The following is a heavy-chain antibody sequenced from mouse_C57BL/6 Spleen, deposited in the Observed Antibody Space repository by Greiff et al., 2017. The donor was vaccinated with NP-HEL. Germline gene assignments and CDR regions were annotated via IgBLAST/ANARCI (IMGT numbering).Heavy chain of an antibody. D-gene: IGHD1-1*01. CDR1: GYAFSSSW. CDR2: IYPGDGDT. V-gene: IGHV1-82*01. CDR3: ALITTVVARGAMDY. Sequence: VQLQQSGPELVKPGASVKISCKASGYAFSSSWMNWVKQRPGKGLEWIGRIYPGDGDTNYNGKFKGKATLTADKSSSTAYMQLSSLTSEDSAVYFCALITTVVARGAMDYWGQGTSVTVSS. J-gene: IGHJ4*01.